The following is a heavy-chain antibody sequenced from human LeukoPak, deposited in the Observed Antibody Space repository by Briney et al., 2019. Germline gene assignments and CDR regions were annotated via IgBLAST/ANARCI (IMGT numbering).Heavy chain of an antibody. CDR3: AKNQLVTVYFDY. V-gene: IGHV3-23*01. CDR2: ISGSGGST. J-gene: IGHJ4*02. CDR1: GFTFSSYA. D-gene: IGHD6-13*01. Sequence: GGSLRLSCAASGFTFSSYAMSWVRQAPGKGLEWVSAISGSGGSTYYADSVKGRFTISRDNSKNTLYLQMNNLRAEDTAVYYCAKNQLVTVYFDYWGQGTLVTVSS.